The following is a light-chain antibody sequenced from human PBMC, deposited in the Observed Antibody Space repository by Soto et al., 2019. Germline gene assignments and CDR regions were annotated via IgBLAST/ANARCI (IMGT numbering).Light chain of an antibody. V-gene: IGKV3-11*01. Sequence: EIVLTQSPATLSLSPGERATLSCRASQSISTYLAWYQQSPGQAPRLLIYDASSRAPGIPARFSGSGSGTAFTLTISSLEPEDFAVYYCQQRSNWPPFTFGPGTKVDVK. CDR2: DAS. CDR1: QSISTY. J-gene: IGKJ3*01. CDR3: QQRSNWPPFT.